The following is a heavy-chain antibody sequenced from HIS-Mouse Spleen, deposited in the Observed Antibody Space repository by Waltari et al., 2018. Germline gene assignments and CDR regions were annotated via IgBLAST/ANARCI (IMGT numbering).Heavy chain of an antibody. J-gene: IGHJ2*01. Sequence: QLQLQESGPGLVKPSETLSLTCTVPGGSISSSSYDWGWIRQPQGKGLEWIGSIYYSGRTYYNPSLKSRVTISVDTSKNQFSLKLSSVTAADTAVYYCAREIPYSSSWYDWYFDLWGRGTLVTVSS. V-gene: IGHV4-39*07. CDR1: GGSISSSSYD. CDR2: IYYSGRT. D-gene: IGHD6-13*01. CDR3: AREIPYSSSWYDWYFDL.